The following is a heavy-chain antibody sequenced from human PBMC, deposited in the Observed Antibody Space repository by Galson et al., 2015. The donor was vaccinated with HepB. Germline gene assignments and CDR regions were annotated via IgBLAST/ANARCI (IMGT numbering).Heavy chain of an antibody. D-gene: IGHD2-2*02. J-gene: IGHJ3*02. CDR2: IDPSDSYT. Sequence: QSGAEVKKPGESLRISCKGSGYSFTSYWISWVRQMPGKGLEWMGRIDPSDSYTNYSPSFQGHVTISADKSISTAYLQWSSLKASDTAMYYCATPPRYCSSTSCYTDAFDIWGQGTMVTVSS. CDR3: ATPPRYCSSTSCYTDAFDI. V-gene: IGHV5-10-1*01. CDR1: GYSFTSYW.